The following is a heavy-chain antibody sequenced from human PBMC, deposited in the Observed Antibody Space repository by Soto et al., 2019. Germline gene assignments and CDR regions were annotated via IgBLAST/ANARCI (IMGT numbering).Heavy chain of an antibody. J-gene: IGHJ5*02. CDR3: ARGGVVAAPPWFDP. CDR2: IYYSGST. Sequence: QVQLQESGPGLVKPSETLSLTCTVSGGSISSYYWSWIRQPPGKGLEWIGYIYYSGSTNYNPSLKSRVTIAIDTSKKQFSLKLSSVTAADTAVYYCARGGVVAAPPWFDPWGQGTLVIVSS. CDR1: GGSISSYY. D-gene: IGHD2-15*01. V-gene: IGHV4-59*01.